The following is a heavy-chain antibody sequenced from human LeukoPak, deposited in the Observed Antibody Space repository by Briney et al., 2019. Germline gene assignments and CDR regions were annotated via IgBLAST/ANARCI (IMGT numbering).Heavy chain of an antibody. Sequence: PSETLSLTCTVSGGSISSSSYYWGWIRQPPGKGLEWIGSIYYSGSTYYNPSLKSRVAISVDTSKNQFSLKLSSVTAADTAVYYCARVTRPIDCWGQGTLVTVSS. CDR3: ARVTRPIDC. J-gene: IGHJ4*02. D-gene: IGHD4-23*01. V-gene: IGHV4-39*01. CDR1: GGSISSSSYY. CDR2: IYYSGST.